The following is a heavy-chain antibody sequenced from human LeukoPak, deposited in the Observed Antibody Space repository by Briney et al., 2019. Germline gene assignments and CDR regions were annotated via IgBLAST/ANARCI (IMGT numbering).Heavy chain of an antibody. Sequence: PGGSLRLSCAASEFTFSSYSMNWVRQAPGKGLEWVSYITNSGNSKSYADSVKGRFTISRDNAKNSLYLQMNSLRAEDTALYYCAKDMGGRPPSYYYGMDVWGQGTTVTVSS. CDR2: ITNSGNSK. D-gene: IGHD3-16*01. V-gene: IGHV3-48*04. CDR3: AKDMGGRPPSYYYGMDV. J-gene: IGHJ6*02. CDR1: EFTFSSYS.